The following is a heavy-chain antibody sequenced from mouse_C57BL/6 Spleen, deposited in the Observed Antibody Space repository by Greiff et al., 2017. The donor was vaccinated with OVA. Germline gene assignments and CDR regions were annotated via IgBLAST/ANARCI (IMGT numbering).Heavy chain of an antibody. J-gene: IGHJ4*01. CDR2: IYPGSGST. Sequence: QVQLQQPGAELVKPGASVKMSCKASGYTFTSYWITWVKQRPGQGLEWIGDIYPGSGSTNYNEKFKSKATLTVDTSSSTAYMQLSSLTSEGSAVYYCARPYDYDAYAMDYWGQGTSVTVSS. D-gene: IGHD2-4*01. CDR3: ARPYDYDAYAMDY. V-gene: IGHV1-55*01. CDR1: GYTFTSYW.